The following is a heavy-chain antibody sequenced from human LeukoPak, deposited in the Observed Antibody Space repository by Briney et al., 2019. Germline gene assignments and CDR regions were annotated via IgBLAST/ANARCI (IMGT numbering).Heavy chain of an antibody. V-gene: IGHV4-4*07. J-gene: IGHJ6*03. CDR3: AREAMVPYYYYYMDV. CDR2: IYTSGST. Sequence: SETVSLTCTVSGGTISSYYRSWIRQPAGKGLEGIGRIYTSGSTNYNPSLKSRVTISVDKSKNQFSLKLSSVTAADTAVYYCAREAMVPYYYYYMDVWGKGTTVTVSS. D-gene: IGHD5-18*01. CDR1: GGTISSYY.